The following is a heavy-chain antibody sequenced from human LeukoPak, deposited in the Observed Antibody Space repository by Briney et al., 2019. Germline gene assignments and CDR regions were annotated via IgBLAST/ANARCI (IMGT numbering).Heavy chain of an antibody. V-gene: IGHV4-59*11. CDR2: IYDSGST. CDR1: GGSISSQY. CDR3: ARGRAGRGYSYVIYYYYYMDV. D-gene: IGHD5-18*01. Sequence: SETLSLTCTVAGGSISSQYWNWIRQPPGKGLEWIGHIYDSGSTKFNPSLKSRVTMSLDTSKKQFSLKLSSVTAADTAVYYCARGRAGRGYSYVIYYYYYMDVWGKGTTVTVSS. J-gene: IGHJ6*03.